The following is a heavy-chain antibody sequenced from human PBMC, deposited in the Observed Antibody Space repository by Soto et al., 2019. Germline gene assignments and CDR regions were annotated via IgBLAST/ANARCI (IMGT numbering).Heavy chain of an antibody. J-gene: IGHJ6*01. V-gene: IGHV3-33*01. CDR2: IWYDGSNK. CDR3: ARDRWELMAYRMLGDGMDV. CDR1: GFTFSSYG. Sequence: ESGGGVVQPGRSLRLSCAASGFTFSSYGMHWVRQAPGKGLEWVAVIWYDGSNKYYAESLKGRFTISRDNSKNTLYLQMNSLRAEDTAVYCCARDRWELMAYRMLGDGMDVWGQGTTVTVSS. D-gene: IGHD1-26*01.